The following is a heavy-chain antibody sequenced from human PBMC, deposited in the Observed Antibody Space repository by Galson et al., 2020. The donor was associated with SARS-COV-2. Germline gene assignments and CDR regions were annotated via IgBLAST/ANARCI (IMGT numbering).Heavy chain of an antibody. J-gene: IGHJ4*02. CDR1: GFSLSTSGVG. CDR3: AHRRSGWYQNYFDY. V-gene: IGHV2-5*02. Sequence: SGPTLVKPTQTLTLTCTFSGFSLSTSGVGVGWIRQPPGKALEWLAPIYWDDDKRYSPSLKSRLTITKDTSKNQVVLTMTNMDPVDTATYYCAHRRSGWYQNYFDYWGQGTLVTVSS. CDR2: IYWDDDK. D-gene: IGHD6-19*01.